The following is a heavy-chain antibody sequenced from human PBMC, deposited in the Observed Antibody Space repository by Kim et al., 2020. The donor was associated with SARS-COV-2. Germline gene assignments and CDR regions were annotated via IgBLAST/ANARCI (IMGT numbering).Heavy chain of an antibody. J-gene: IGHJ2*01. CDR3: AREQAMIVAFTTYWYFDL. D-gene: IGHD3-22*01. CDR2: INTNTGNP. CDR1: GYTFTSYA. V-gene: IGHV7-4-1*02. Sequence: ASVKVSCKASGYTFTSYAMNWVRQAPGQGLEWMGWINTNTGNPTYAQGFTGRFVFSLDTSVSTAYLQISSLKAEDTAVYYCAREQAMIVAFTTYWYFDLWGRGTLVTVSA.